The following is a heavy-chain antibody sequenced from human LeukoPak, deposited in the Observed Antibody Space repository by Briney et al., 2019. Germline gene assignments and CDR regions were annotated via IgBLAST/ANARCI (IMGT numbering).Heavy chain of an antibody. V-gene: IGHV3-23*01. CDR2: ISGSGGST. CDR3: ARDSDYDILTGYYRGDY. Sequence: GGSLRLSCAASGFTFSSYGMSWVRQAPGKGLEWVSAISGSGGSTYYADSVKGRFTISRDNSKNTLYLQMNSLRAEDTAVYYCARDSDYDILTGYYRGDYWGQGTLVTVSS. CDR1: GFTFSSYG. D-gene: IGHD3-9*01. J-gene: IGHJ4*02.